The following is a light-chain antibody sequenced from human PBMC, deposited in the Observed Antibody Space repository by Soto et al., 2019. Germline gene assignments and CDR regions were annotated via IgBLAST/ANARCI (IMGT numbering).Light chain of an antibody. J-gene: IGLJ2*01. CDR3: HAGYSSGV. CDR2: QDS. Sequence: SYELTQPPSVSVSPGQTASITCSGDKLGDKYACWYQQKPGQSPVLVIYQDSKLPSGIPERFSGSNSGNTATLTISGTQAMDEAYYYCHAGYSSGVFGGETKLTGL. CDR1: KLGDKY. V-gene: IGLV3-1*01.